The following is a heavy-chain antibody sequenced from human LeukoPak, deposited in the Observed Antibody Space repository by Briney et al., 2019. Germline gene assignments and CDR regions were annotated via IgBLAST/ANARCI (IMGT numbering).Heavy chain of an antibody. CDR3: ARDRYSYGSRDFDY. CDR1: GFTFSSYG. V-gene: IGHV3-33*01. J-gene: IGHJ4*02. CDR2: IWYDGSNK. Sequence: GGSLRLSCAVSGFTFSSYGMHWVRQAQGKWLERVAVIWYDGSNKYYADSVKGRFTISRDNSKNTLYLQMNSLRAEDTAVYYCARDRYSYGSRDFDYWGQGTLVTVSS. D-gene: IGHD5-18*01.